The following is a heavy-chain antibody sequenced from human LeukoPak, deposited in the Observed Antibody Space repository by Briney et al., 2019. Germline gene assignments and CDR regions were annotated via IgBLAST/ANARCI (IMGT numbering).Heavy chain of an antibody. Sequence: GASVKVSCKASGYTFADFYLHWVRQAPGQGLEWMGWINPHSGDTNYAQKFQGRVTMTRDTSTSTAYMEVSRLRSDDTAVYYCAKDMRSRGYSGYDCFDYWGQGTLVTVSS. CDR3: AKDMRSRGYSGYDCFDY. J-gene: IGHJ4*02. V-gene: IGHV1-2*02. CDR2: INPHSGDT. D-gene: IGHD5-12*01. CDR1: GYTFADFY.